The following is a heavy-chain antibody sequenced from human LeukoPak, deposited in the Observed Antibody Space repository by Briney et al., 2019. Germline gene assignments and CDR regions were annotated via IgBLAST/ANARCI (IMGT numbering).Heavy chain of an antibody. CDR3: VRRVAAAGTALWYFDL. CDR1: GFTFSSYG. Sequence: GGSLRLSCSASGFTFSSYGMHWVRQAPRKGLEYVSAINSNGDSTSYADSVKGRFTISRDNSKNTLYLQMSSLRPEDTAVYYCVRRVAAAGTALWYFDLWGRGTLVTVSS. V-gene: IGHV3-64D*06. J-gene: IGHJ2*01. D-gene: IGHD6-13*01. CDR2: INSNGDST.